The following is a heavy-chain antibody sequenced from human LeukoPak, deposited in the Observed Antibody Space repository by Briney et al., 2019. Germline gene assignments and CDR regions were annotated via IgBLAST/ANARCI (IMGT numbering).Heavy chain of an antibody. J-gene: IGHJ4*02. CDR2: IYPGDSDV. Sequence: GASLQISCSGSGYTFTNYWIGWVRQMPGKGLEWMGIIYPGDSDVRYSPSFQGQVTISADKSLTTAYLQWTSLKASDTAMYYCARSWVAGYGTVLDYWGQGTLVTVSS. V-gene: IGHV5-51*01. CDR1: GYTFTNYW. D-gene: IGHD6-19*01. CDR3: ARSWVAGYGTVLDY.